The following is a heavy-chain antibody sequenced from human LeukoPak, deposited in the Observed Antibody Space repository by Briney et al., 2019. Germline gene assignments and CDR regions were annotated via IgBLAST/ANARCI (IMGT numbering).Heavy chain of an antibody. CDR1: GGSISSGGYY. D-gene: IGHD2-21*02. Sequence: SQTLSLTCTVSGGSISSGGYYWSWIRQHPGKGLEWIGYIYYSGSTYYNPSLKTRVTISVDTSKNQFSLKLSSVTAADTAVYYCAREPYCGGDCYSGVFGWGQGTLVTVSS. V-gene: IGHV4-31*03. CDR2: IYYSGST. CDR3: AREPYCGGDCYSGVFG. J-gene: IGHJ4*02.